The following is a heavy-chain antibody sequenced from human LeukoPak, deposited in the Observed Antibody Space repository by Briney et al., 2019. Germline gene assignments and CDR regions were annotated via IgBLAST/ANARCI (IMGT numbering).Heavy chain of an antibody. D-gene: IGHD2-2*01. CDR1: GGSIRNYNNY. Sequence: SETLSLTCIVSGGSIRNYNNYWGWIRQPPGKGLEWIGSVYYTGSTYYNPSLQSRITVSVDTSKNQFSLKLSSVTAADTAVYYCVRHHKYCSSTSCYKVGDPTDAFAIWGPGTMVTVSS. V-gene: IGHV4-39*01. CDR3: VRHHKYCSSTSCYKVGDPTDAFAI. CDR2: VYYTGST. J-gene: IGHJ3*02.